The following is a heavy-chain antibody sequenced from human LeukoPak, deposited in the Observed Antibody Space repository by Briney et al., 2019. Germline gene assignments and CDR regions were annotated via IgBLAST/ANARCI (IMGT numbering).Heavy chain of an antibody. CDR1: GGSINNGAYY. D-gene: IGHD2-21*02. CDR2: IYYTGST. Sequence: SQTLSLTCTVSGGSINNGAYYWSWIRQLPGEGLEWLGYIYYTGSTFYNPSLKSRVTILLAMSKNQFSLRLTSVTAADTAVYYCATYRAGDENWFDPWGQGILVTVAS. V-gene: IGHV4-31*03. CDR3: ATYRAGDENWFDP. J-gene: IGHJ5*02.